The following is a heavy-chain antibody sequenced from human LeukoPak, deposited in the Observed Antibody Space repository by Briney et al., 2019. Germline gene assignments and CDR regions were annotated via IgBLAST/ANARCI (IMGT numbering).Heavy chain of an antibody. CDR2: ISSNGGST. V-gene: IGHV3-64D*06. Sequence: GGSLTLSCSASGFTFSSYVRNWVRQPPGKGLEYVSVISSNGGSTDYADSVKGSSTIFKDNYKQMAFLQMSSLRADDTAVYYCVGDGTDVYKRSFQRWAQCTLFTVS. CDR3: VGDGTDVYKRSFQR. CDR1: GFTFSSYV. J-gene: IGHJ1*01. D-gene: IGHD5-24*01.